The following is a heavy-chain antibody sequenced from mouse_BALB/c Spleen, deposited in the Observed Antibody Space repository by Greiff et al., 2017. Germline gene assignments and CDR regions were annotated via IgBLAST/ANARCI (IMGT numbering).Heavy chain of an antibody. D-gene: IGHD2-3*01. CDR2: IDPSDSYT. CDR3: AREGVTTRAY. Sequence: VKLQQPGAELVKPGASVKLSCKASGYTFTSYWMHWVKQRPGQGLEWIGEIDPSDSYTNYNQKFKGKATLTVDKSSSTAYMQLSSLTSEDSAVYYCAREGVTTRAYWGQGTLVTVSA. J-gene: IGHJ3*01. V-gene: IGHV1-69*02. CDR1: GYTFTSYW.